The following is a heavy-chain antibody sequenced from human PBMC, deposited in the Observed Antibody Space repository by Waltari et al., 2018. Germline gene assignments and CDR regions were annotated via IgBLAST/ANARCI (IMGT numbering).Heavy chain of an antibody. Sequence: QVQLQQWGAGLLKPSETLSLTCAVYGGSFSGYYWSWIRQPPGKGLEWIGEINHSGGTNYNPPLKIRVTISVDTSKNQFSLKLSSVTAADTAVYYCARPIYCSSTSCYDYYYYGMDVWGQGTTVTVSS. CDR2: INHSGGT. D-gene: IGHD2-2*01. CDR1: GGSFSGYY. CDR3: ARPIYCSSTSCYDYYYYGMDV. V-gene: IGHV4-34*01. J-gene: IGHJ6*02.